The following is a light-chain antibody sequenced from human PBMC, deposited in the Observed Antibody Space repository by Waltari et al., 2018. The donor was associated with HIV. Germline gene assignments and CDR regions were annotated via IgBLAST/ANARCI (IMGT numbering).Light chain of an antibody. CDR3: SSHAGSKVV. CDR1: SSDVGGYNY. Sequence: QSALTQPPSASGSPGQSVTLSCTGTSSDVGGYNYVSWHQHHPGKAPKLMIYDVIKRPSGVPDRFSGSKSGNTASLTVSGLQPEDGADYYCSSHAGSKVVFGGGTRLTVL. J-gene: IGLJ2*01. V-gene: IGLV2-8*01. CDR2: DVI.